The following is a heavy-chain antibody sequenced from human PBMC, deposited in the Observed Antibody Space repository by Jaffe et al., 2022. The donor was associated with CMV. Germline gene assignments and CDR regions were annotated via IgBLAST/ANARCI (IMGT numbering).Heavy chain of an antibody. Sequence: QVQLVQSGAEVKKPGASVKVSCKASGYTFTSYYMHWVRQAPGQGLEWMGIINPSGGSTSYAQKFQGRVTMTRDTSTSTVYMELSSLRSEDTAVYYCARSTNYDFWSGYLRIYYYYGMDVWGQGTTVTVSS. CDR3: ARSTNYDFWSGYLRIYYYYGMDV. CDR1: GYTFTSYY. V-gene: IGHV1-46*01. CDR2: INPSGGST. J-gene: IGHJ6*02. D-gene: IGHD3-3*01.